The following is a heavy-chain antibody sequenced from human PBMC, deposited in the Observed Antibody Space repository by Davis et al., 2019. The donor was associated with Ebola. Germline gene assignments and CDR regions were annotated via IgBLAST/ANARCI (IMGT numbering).Heavy chain of an antibody. J-gene: IGHJ6*02. CDR2: IIPIFATA. D-gene: IGHD2-2*01. Sequence: AASVKVSCKASGGTFSTYVISWVRQAPGQGPEWMGGIIPIFATANYAQKFQGRVTITADKSTSTAYMELSSLRSEDTAVYYCAAIDYYGMDVWGQGTTVTVTS. CDR1: GGTFSTYV. CDR3: AAIDYYGMDV. V-gene: IGHV1-69*06.